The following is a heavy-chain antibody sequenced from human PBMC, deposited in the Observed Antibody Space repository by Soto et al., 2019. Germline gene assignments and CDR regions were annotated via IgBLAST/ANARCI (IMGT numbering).Heavy chain of an antibody. V-gene: IGHV3-74*01. CDR3: ARIGSFSSSL. J-gene: IGHJ4*02. CDR1: GFTFSSYW. D-gene: IGHD6-13*01. CDR2: ISSDGIST. Sequence: GSLRLSCAASGFTFSSYWMHWVRQAPGKGLVWVSRISSDGISTDYADSVKGRFTISRDNAKNTLYLQVNNLRADDTAVYYCARIGSFSSSLWGLGTLVTVSS.